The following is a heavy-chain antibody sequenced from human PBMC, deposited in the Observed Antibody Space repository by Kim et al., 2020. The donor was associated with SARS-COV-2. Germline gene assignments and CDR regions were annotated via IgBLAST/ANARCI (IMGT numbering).Heavy chain of an antibody. Sequence: SVKVSCKASGGTFRRHVISWVRQAPGQGLEWVGGIIPIFGTESYAQEFQGRLTINADESTSTAYMELGSLRSEDTAIYYCAWLDSSTRMEGPWGQGTLVTVSS. J-gene: IGHJ5*02. CDR1: GGTFRRHV. D-gene: IGHD2-2*01. V-gene: IGHV1-69*13. CDR2: IIPIFGTE. CDR3: AWLDSSTRMEGP.